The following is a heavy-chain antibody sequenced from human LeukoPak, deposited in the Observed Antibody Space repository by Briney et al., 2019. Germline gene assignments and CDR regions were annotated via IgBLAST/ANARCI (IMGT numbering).Heavy chain of an antibody. D-gene: IGHD2-2*01. J-gene: IGHJ6*03. CDR2: IYPGDSDT. V-gene: IGHV5-51*01. Sequence: GESLNISCKGSGYSFTSYWIGWVRQMPGKGLEWMRIIYPGDSDTRYSPSFQGQVTISADKSISTAYLQWSSLKASDTAMYYCARQLVVPAAKRHEHYYYYYYMDVWGKGTTVTVSS. CDR1: GYSFTSYW. CDR3: ARQLVVPAAKRHEHYYYYYYMDV.